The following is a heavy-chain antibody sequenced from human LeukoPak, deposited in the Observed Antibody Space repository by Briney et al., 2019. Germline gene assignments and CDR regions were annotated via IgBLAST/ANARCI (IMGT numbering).Heavy chain of an antibody. V-gene: IGHV4-30-2*01. Sequence: SQTLSLTCAVSGGSISSGGYSWSWIRQPPGKGLEWIGYIYHSGSTYYNPSLKSRVTISVDRSKNQFSLKLSSATAADTAVYYCARTVVVPAAMPYYFDYWGQGTLVTVSS. CDR3: ARTVVVPAAMPYYFDY. CDR1: GGSISSGGYS. D-gene: IGHD2-2*01. J-gene: IGHJ4*02. CDR2: IYHSGST.